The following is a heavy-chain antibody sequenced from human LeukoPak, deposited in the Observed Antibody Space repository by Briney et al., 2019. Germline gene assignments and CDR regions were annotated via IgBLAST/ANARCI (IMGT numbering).Heavy chain of an antibody. CDR2: ISSSGSTI. V-gene: IGHV3-11*01. CDR1: GFTFSDYY. CDR3: ARDLLPDHNWFDP. D-gene: IGHD1-26*01. Sequence: GGSLRLSCAASGFTFSDYYMSWIRQAPGKGLEWVSYISSSGSTIYYADSVKGRFTISRDNAKNSLYLQMNSLRAEGTAVYYCARDLLPDHNWFDPWGQGTLVTVSS. J-gene: IGHJ5*02.